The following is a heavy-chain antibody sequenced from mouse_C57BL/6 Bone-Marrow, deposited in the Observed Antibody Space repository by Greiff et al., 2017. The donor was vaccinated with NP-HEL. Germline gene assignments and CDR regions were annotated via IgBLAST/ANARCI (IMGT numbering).Heavy chain of an antibody. CDR3: ARGRLRRASIDY. V-gene: IGHV1-39*01. D-gene: IGHD2-2*01. J-gene: IGHJ3*01. CDR2: INPNYGTT. CDR1: GYSFTDYN. Sequence: VQLQQSGPELVKPGASVKISCKASGYSFTDYNMNWVKQSNGKSLEWIGVINPNYGTTSYNQKFKGNATLTVDQSSSTDYMQLNSLTSDASAVYNCARGRLRRASIDYWGQGTLVTVSA.